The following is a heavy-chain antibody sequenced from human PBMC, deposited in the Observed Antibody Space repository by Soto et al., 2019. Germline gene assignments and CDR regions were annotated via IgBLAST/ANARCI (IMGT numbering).Heavy chain of an antibody. CDR1: GGSISGFY. CDR3: ARDMYGSGSYSYYYYYGMDV. CDR2: IHDSGST. V-gene: IGHV4-59*01. Sequence: PSETLSLTCSVSGGSISGFYWTWIRQPPGKGLEWIGYIHDSGSTNYNPALESRVSISVDTSKNELSLKLSSVTAADTAVYYCARDMYGSGSYSYYYYYGMDVWGQGTTVTVSS. D-gene: IGHD3-10*01. J-gene: IGHJ6*02.